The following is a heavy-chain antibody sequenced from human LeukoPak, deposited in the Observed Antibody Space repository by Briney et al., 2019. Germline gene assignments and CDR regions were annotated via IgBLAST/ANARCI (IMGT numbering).Heavy chain of an antibody. CDR2: ISYDGSNK. CDR1: GFTFSSYA. CDR3: AREVPLYSSSWYEVRNAFDI. V-gene: IGHV3-30-3*01. J-gene: IGHJ3*02. D-gene: IGHD6-13*01. Sequence: PGGSLRLSCAASGFTFSSYAMHWVRQAPGKGLEWVAAISYDGSNKYYADSVKGRFTISRDNSKNTLYLQMNSLRAEDTAVYYCAREVPLYSSSWYEVRNAFDIWGQGTMVTVSS.